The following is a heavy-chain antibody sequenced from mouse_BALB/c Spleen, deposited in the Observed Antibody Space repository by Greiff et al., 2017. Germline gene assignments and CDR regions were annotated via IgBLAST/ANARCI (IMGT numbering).Heavy chain of an antibody. J-gene: IGHJ4*01. CDR2: INPYNDGT. Sequence: VQLKQSGPELVKPGASVKMSCKASGYTFTSYVMHWVKQKPGQGLEWIGYINPYNDGTKYNEKFKGKATLTSDKSSSTAYMELSSLTSEDSAVYYCARQITTAYGGAMDYWGQGTSVTVSS. CDR1: GYTFTSYV. D-gene: IGHD1-2*01. CDR3: ARQITTAYGGAMDY. V-gene: IGHV1-14*01.